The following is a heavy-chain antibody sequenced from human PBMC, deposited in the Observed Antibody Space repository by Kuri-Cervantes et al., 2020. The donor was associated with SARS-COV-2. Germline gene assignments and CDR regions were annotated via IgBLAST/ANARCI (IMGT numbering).Heavy chain of an antibody. CDR1: GYTFTGYY. Sequence: ASVKVSCKASGYTFTGYYMHWVRQAPGQGLEWMGRINPNSGGTNYAQKFQGRVTMTRDTSISTAYMELSRLRSDDTAVYYCARRTFRDSSGYGEYFLHWGQGTLVTVSS. CDR2: INPNSGGT. D-gene: IGHD3-22*01. V-gene: IGHV1-2*06. CDR3: ARRTFRDSSGYGEYFLH. J-gene: IGHJ1*01.